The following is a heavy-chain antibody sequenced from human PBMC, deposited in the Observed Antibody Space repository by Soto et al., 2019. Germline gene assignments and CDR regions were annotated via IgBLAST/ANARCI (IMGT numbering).Heavy chain of an antibody. Sequence: GGSLRLSCAASGFTFSSYSMNWVRQAPGKGLEWVSYISSSSSTIYYADSAKGRFTISRDNAKNSLYLQMNSLRAEDTAVYYCARRTIFGVVDDAFDIWGQGTMVTVSS. CDR3: ARRTIFGVVDDAFDI. CDR1: GFTFSSYS. J-gene: IGHJ3*02. D-gene: IGHD3-3*01. V-gene: IGHV3-48*01. CDR2: ISSSSSTI.